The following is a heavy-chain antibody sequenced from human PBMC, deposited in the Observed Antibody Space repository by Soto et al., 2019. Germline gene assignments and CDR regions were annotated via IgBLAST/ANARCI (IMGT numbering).Heavy chain of an antibody. V-gene: IGHV3-21*01. D-gene: IGHD3-10*01. CDR1: GFTLTTYT. Sequence: PGGSLRLSCEASGFTLTTYTMNWVRQASGKGLEWVSSITSSSGHIYYADPVKGRFTISRDNARNSLYLQMNSLIAEDTAVYYWVRERGLSSFYGMDVWGQGTTVTVSS. CDR2: ITSSSGHI. CDR3: VRERGLSSFYGMDV. J-gene: IGHJ6*02.